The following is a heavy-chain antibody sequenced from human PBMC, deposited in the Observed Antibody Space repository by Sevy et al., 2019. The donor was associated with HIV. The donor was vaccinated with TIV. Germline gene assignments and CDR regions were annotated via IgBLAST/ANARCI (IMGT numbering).Heavy chain of an antibody. J-gene: IGHJ6*02. CDR1: GFTFSTYV. CDR3: AKGDTSTRYYYYGMDV. V-gene: IGHV3-23*01. Sequence: GGSLRLSCAASGFTFSTYVMNWVRQAPGKGLEWVSGISGSGGSTYYADSVKGRFTISRDKSKKALYLQMNSLRAEDTALYYCAKGDTSTRYYYYGMDVWGQGTAVTVSS. D-gene: IGHD2-2*01. CDR2: ISGSGGST.